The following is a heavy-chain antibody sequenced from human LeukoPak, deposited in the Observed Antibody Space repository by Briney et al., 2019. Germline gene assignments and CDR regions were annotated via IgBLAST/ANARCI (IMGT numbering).Heavy chain of an antibody. J-gene: IGHJ4*02. CDR3: ATDRGWRTSGYYLYYFEY. CDR1: GFTFSSYA. CDR2: IKHDGSEK. V-gene: IGHV3-7*01. D-gene: IGHD3-3*01. Sequence: GGSLRLSCAAYGFTFSSYAMSWVRQAPGKGLEWVASIKHDGSEKYYVDSVRGRLTISRDNTMNSLYMQMSSLRAEDTAVYYCATDRGWRTSGYYLYYFEYWGQGTLVTYSS.